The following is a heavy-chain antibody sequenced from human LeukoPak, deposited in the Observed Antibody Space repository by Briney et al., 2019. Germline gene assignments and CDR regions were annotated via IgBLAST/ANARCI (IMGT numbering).Heavy chain of an antibody. V-gene: IGHV1-18*01. CDR1: GYTFTSYG. D-gene: IGHD1-1*01. CDR2: ISAYNGNT. Sequence: ASVKVSCKASGYTFTSYGISWVRQAPGQGLEWMGWISAYNGNTNYAQKLQGRVTMTTDTSTSTAYMELRSLRSDDTAVYYCASDQGLNDQYAFDIWGQGTMVTVSS. CDR3: ASDQGLNDQYAFDI. J-gene: IGHJ3*02.